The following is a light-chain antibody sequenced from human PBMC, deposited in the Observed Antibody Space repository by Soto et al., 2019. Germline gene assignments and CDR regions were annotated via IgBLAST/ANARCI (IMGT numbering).Light chain of an antibody. J-gene: IGKJ1*01. CDR2: KAS. Sequence: DIPMTQSPSTLSGSVGDRVTITCRASQTISSWLAWYQQKPGKAPKLLIYKASTLKSGVTSRFSGSGSGTEFTLTISSLQTDDFATYYCQHYNSYSETFGQGTKVELK. CDR3: QHYNSYSET. V-gene: IGKV1-5*03. CDR1: QTISSW.